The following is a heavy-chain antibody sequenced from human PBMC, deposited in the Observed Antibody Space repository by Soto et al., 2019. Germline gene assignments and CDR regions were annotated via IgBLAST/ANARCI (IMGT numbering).Heavy chain of an antibody. D-gene: IGHD6-6*01. CDR3: ATENCRDSSAFDI. CDR1: GFSFTSFA. Sequence: GASGKVSCKASGFSFTSFAMQWVRQARGQRLEWIGWTVVGSGNTKYAQKFQDRVTLITDMSTSTAYMELSSLRSEDTAVYYWATENCRDSSAFDIWGQGTMVTVSS. CDR2: TVVGSGNT. J-gene: IGHJ3*02. V-gene: IGHV1-58*02.